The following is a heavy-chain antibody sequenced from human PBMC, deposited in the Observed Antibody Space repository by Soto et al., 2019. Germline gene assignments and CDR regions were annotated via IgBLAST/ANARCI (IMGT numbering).Heavy chain of an antibody. Sequence: GGSLRLSCAASRFTFSSYGMSWVRQAPGKGLEWVSSINGGGGATYYADSVKGRFTISRDNSKNTLYLQMNSLRVKDTAIYYCAKDLAGRFAKFDYWGQGALVTVSS. D-gene: IGHD1-26*01. V-gene: IGHV3-23*01. J-gene: IGHJ4*02. CDR2: INGGGGAT. CDR3: AKDLAGRFAKFDY. CDR1: RFTFSSYG.